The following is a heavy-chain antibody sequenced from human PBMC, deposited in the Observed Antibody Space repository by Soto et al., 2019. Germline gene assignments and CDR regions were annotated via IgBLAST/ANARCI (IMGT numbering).Heavy chain of an antibody. Sequence: QLQLQESGPGLLKPAETLFLSCSVSGGSVGGSGYYWGWIRQAPVKGLEWIDNVHYDQTTYYSPSLESRLTISIDTLKNNFSLQLTSVIAADTAVYYCARQRGRFGEDDYWGQGTLVTVSS. CDR3: ARQRGRFGEDDY. D-gene: IGHD3-10*01. V-gene: IGHV4-39*01. CDR2: VHYDQTT. J-gene: IGHJ4*02. CDR1: GGSVGGSGYY.